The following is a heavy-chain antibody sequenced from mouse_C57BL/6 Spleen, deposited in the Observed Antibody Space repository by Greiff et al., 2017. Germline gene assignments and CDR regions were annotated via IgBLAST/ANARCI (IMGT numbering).Heavy chain of an antibody. D-gene: IGHD4-1*01. CDR2: INSSTGGT. Sequence: VQLKQSGPELVKPGASVKISCKASGYSFTGYYMNWVKQSPEKSLEWIGEINSSTGGTTYNQKVKAKATLTVDKSSSTAYMQLKGLTSEDSAVEYCAREGELGSYYYAMDYWGQGTSVTVSS. CDR1: GYSFTGYY. V-gene: IGHV1-42*01. CDR3: AREGELGSYYYAMDY. J-gene: IGHJ4*01.